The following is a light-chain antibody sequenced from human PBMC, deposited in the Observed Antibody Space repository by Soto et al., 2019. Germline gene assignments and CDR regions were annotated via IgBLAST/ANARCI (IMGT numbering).Light chain of an antibody. CDR3: SSYTSTIALEV. CDR2: EVS. J-gene: IGLJ2*01. CDR1: SSDVGGYNY. V-gene: IGLV2-8*01. Sequence: QSALTQPPSASGSPGQSVTISCTGTSSDVGGYNYVSWYQQHPGKAPKLMISEVSKRPSGVPDRFSGSKSGNTASLTISGLQAEDEADYYCSSYTSTIALEVFGGGTKVTVL.